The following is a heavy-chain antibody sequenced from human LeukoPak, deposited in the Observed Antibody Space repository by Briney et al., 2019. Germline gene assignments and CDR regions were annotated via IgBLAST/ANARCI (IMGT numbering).Heavy chain of an antibody. CDR2: IIPIFGTA. D-gene: IGHD2-21*02. V-gene: IGHV1-69*01. Sequence: ASVKVSCKASGGTFSSYAISWVRQAPGQGLEWMGGIIPIFGTANYAQKFQGRVTIIADESTSTAYMELSSLRSEDTAVYYCARELPLDYYGMDVWGQGTTVTVSS. CDR3: ARELPLDYYGMDV. J-gene: IGHJ6*02. CDR1: GGTFSSYA.